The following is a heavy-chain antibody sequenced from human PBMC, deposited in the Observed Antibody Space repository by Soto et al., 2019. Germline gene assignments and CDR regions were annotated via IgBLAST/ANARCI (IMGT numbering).Heavy chain of an antibody. D-gene: IGHD4-17*01. J-gene: IGHJ4*02. CDR3: AKGTDYGDYQFDY. V-gene: IGHV3-9*01. CDR1: GFTFDDYA. Sequence: EVQLVESGGGLVQPGRSLRLSCAASGFTFDDYAMHWVRQAPGKGLEWVSGISWNSGSIGYADSVKGRFTISRDNAKNSLDLQMNSLRAEDTALYYCAKGTDYGDYQFDYWGQGTLVTVSS. CDR2: ISWNSGSI.